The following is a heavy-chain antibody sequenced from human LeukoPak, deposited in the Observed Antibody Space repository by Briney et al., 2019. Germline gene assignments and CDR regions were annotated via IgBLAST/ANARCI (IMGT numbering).Heavy chain of an antibody. CDR3: AREKVYYDFWSGYSWHDAFDI. CDR1: GGSISSYY. CDR2: IYYSGST. D-gene: IGHD3-3*01. V-gene: IGHV4-59*01. J-gene: IGHJ3*02. Sequence: PSETLSLTCTVSGGSISSYYWSWIRQPPGKGLEWLGYIYYSGSTNYNPSLKSRVTISVDTSKNQCSLKLSSVTAADTAVYYCAREKVYYDFWSGYSWHDAFDIWGQGTMVTVSS.